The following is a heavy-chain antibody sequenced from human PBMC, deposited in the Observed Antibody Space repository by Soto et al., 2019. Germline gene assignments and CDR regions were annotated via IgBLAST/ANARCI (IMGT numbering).Heavy chain of an antibody. Sequence: EVQLLESGGKLVQPGGSLTLSCAASGFTFSTYAMAWVRQAPGKGLEWVSGVSASCLNTDYADPVKSRFYISRDNSKNTVSLHMNSLRAEDTALYYCAKARPRRTSGYVFDYWGQGTPVTVSS. CDR2: VSASCLNT. D-gene: IGHD5-18*01. V-gene: IGHV3-23*01. J-gene: IGHJ4*02. CDR3: AKARPRRTSGYVFDY. CDR1: GFTFSTYA.